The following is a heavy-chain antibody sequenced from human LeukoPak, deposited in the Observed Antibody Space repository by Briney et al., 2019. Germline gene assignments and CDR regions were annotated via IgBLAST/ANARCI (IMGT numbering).Heavy chain of an antibody. CDR2: IYYNGDT. V-gene: IGHV4-59*01. J-gene: IGHJ5*02. CDR3: VRGPYGSSISNWFDP. CDR1: GGSITGYS. Sequence: SETLSLTCSVSGGSITGYSWSWVRQTPGKGLEWIGYIYYNGDTPYNPSLNSRLSMSVDTPNKQFSRNLRSVTAADTAVYYCVRGPYGSSISNWFDPWGQGLLVTVSS. D-gene: IGHD3-10*01.